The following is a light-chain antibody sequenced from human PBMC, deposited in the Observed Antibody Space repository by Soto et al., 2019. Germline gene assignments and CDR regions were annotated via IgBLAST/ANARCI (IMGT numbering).Light chain of an antibody. V-gene: IGKV1-5*01. J-gene: IGKJ1*01. CDR1: QSISTW. Sequence: DIQMTQSPSTLSASVGDRVTITCRASQSISTWLAWYQQKSGRAPKLLIYDGSSLESGVPSRFSGRRSGTEFTLTISSLQPDDFATYYCQQYHSYPWTFGQGTNVDIK. CDR3: QQYHSYPWT. CDR2: DGS.